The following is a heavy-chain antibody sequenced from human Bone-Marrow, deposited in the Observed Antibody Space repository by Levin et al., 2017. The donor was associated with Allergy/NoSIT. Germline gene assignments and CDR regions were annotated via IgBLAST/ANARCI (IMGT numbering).Heavy chain of an antibody. CDR3: ARHKDYGGNGYYYYGMDV. CDR2: VSWNSGTI. J-gene: IGHJ6*02. V-gene: IGHV3-9*01. Sequence: GGSLRLSCAASGFTFTDYAIHWIRQAPGRGLEWVSGVSWNSGTIVSAASVKGRFTISRDNAKNSLYLQMNSLRTEDTALYFCARHKDYGGNGYYYYGMDVWGQGTTVTVSS. D-gene: IGHD4-23*01. CDR1: GFTFTDYA.